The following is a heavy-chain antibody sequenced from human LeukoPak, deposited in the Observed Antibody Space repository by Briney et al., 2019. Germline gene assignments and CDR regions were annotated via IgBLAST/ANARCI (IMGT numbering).Heavy chain of an antibody. CDR3: ARDIPPQGVSSLRGYFDY. V-gene: IGHV4-4*07. CDR2: LYTHGNT. D-gene: IGHD3-10*01. CDR1: GDSISNLY. J-gene: IGHJ4*02. Sequence: PSETLSLTCTVSGDSISNLYWSWIRQPVGKGLEWIGRLYTHGNTIYNPSLKSRVLMSMNSPKNQLSLIVNSVTAADTAVYYCARDIPPQGVSSLRGYFDYWGQGTLVTVSS.